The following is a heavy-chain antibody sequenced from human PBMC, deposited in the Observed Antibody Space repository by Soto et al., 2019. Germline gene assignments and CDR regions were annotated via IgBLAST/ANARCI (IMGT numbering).Heavy chain of an antibody. V-gene: IGHV1-69*01. J-gene: IGHJ6*02. CDR1: GGTFSSYA. CDR2: IIPIFGTE. Sequence: QVQLVQSGAEVKKPGSSVRVSCKASGGTFSSYAISWVRQAPGQGLEWMGGIIPIFGTENYAQKFQGRGTITADESTSTAYIELSSLRSDDTAVYYCARDRIAGSKYYYGMDVWGQGTTVTVSS. D-gene: IGHD6-13*01. CDR3: ARDRIAGSKYYYGMDV.